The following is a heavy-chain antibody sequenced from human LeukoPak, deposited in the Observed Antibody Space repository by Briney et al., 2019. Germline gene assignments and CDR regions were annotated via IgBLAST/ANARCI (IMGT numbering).Heavy chain of an antibody. V-gene: IGHV3-23*01. CDR1: GFTFSSYG. Sequence: GGSLRLSCAASGFTFSSYGMSWVRQAPGKGLEWVSAISGSGGSTYYADSVKGRFTISRDNSKNTLYLQMNSLRAEDTAVYYCAKDRDVWGSLLDYWGQGTLVTVSS. CDR2: ISGSGGST. D-gene: IGHD3-16*01. J-gene: IGHJ4*02. CDR3: AKDRDVWGSLLDY.